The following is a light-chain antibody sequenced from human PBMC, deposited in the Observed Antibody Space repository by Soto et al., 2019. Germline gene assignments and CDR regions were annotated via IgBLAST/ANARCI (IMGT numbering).Light chain of an antibody. CDR2: DAS. V-gene: IGKV1-33*01. Sequence: TQMTQSPSSLSASVGDRVTITCQASEDITNDLNWYQQRPGKAPKVLIYDASTLETGVPSRFSGSGYGTHFTLTISSLHPEDFAVYYCQQYDNLPFTFGQGTRLE. CDR3: QQYDNLPFT. J-gene: IGKJ5*01. CDR1: EDITND.